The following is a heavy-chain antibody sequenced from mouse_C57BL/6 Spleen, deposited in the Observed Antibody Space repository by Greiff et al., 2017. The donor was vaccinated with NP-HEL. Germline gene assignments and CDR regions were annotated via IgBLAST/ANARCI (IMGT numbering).Heavy chain of an antibody. CDR3: TRDYGNYCFDY. D-gene: IGHD2-1*01. V-gene: IGHV5-9-1*02. J-gene: IGHJ2*01. Sequence: EVHLVESGEGLVKPGGSLKLSCAASGFTFSSYAMSWVRQTPEKRLEWVAYISSGGDYIYYADTVKGRFTISRDNARNTLYLQMSSLKSEDTAMYYCTRDYGNYCFDYWGQGTTLTVSS. CDR2: ISSGGDYI. CDR1: GFTFSSYA.